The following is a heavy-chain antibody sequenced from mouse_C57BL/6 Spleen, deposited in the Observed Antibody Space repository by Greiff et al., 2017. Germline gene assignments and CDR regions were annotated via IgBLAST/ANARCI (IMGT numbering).Heavy chain of an antibody. CDR2: IYPGGGYT. J-gene: IGHJ1*03. V-gene: IGHV1-63*01. CDR3: AREGTVARYFDV. CDR1: GYTFTNYW. Sequence: VQLQESGAELVRPGTSVKMSCKASGYTFTNYWIGWAKQRPGHGLEWIGDIYPGGGYTNYNEKFKGKATLTADKSSSTAYMQFSSLTSEDSAIYYCAREGTVARYFDVWGTGTTVTVSS. D-gene: IGHD1-1*01.